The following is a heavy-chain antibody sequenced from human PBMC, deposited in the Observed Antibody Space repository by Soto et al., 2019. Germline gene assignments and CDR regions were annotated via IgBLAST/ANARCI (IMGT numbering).Heavy chain of an antibody. CDR2: LIPGGSI. J-gene: IGHJ3*02. Sequence: QVHLEQWGAGLLKPSETLSLTCAIYGASLGGFHWTWLRQAPGKGLEWIGVLIPGGSIHYNPSLKNRVTFALETSKNQFSLQIMSVTAADTAVYYCARSPLGYDYVRQTWREVGDSFDIWGRGTLVTVSS. CDR1: GASLGGFH. CDR3: ARSPLGYDYVRQTWREVGDSFDI. D-gene: IGHD3-16*01. V-gene: IGHV4-34*12.